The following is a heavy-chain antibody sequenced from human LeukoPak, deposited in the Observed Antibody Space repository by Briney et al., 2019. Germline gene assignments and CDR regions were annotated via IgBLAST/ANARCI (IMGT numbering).Heavy chain of an antibody. J-gene: IGHJ2*01. CDR3: ARHVGWAAAGTNRRGRYFDL. CDR1: GGSISSGGYY. D-gene: IGHD6-13*01. Sequence: PSQTLSLTCTVSGGSISSGGYYWSWIWQPPGKGLEWIGYIYHSGSTYYNPSLKSRVTISVDTSKNQFSLKLSSVTAADTAVYYCARHVGWAAAGTNRRGRYFDLRGRGTLVTVSS. CDR2: IYHSGST. V-gene: IGHV4-30-2*03.